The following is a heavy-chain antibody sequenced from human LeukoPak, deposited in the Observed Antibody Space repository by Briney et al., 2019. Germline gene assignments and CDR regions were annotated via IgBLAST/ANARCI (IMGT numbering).Heavy chain of an antibody. Sequence: GGSLRLSCAASGFTFSDYYMSWIRQAPGKGLQWVAHMSRGGGTEEAASVKGRFTVSRDTSRNIFYLQMTSLRAEDTAMYYCARGRTLTTIFDYWGQGTLVTVSS. V-gene: IGHV3-53*01. CDR3: ARGRTLTTIFDY. CDR2: MSRGGGT. J-gene: IGHJ4*02. CDR1: GFTFSDYY. D-gene: IGHD4-17*01.